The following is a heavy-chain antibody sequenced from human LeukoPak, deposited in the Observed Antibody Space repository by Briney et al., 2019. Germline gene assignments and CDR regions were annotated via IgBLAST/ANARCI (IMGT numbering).Heavy chain of an antibody. CDR3: ARSADSSGYSSFGY. V-gene: IGHV5-51*01. Sequence: GESLKISCKGSGYSFSNYWIGWVRQMPGKGPEWMGIIYPGDSDTRYSPSFQGQVTISADKSITTAYLQWSSLKASDTAMYYCARSADSSGYSSFGYWGQGTLVTVSS. J-gene: IGHJ4*02. D-gene: IGHD3-22*01. CDR1: GYSFSNYW. CDR2: IYPGDSDT.